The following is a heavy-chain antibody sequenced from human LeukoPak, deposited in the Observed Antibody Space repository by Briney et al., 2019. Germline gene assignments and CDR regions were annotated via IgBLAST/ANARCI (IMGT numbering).Heavy chain of an antibody. CDR2: IYYSGST. J-gene: IGHJ4*02. Sequence: SETLSLTCTVSGGSISSSSYYWGWIRQPPGKGLEWIGSIYYSGSTYYNPSLKSRVTISVDTSKNQFSLKLSSVTAADTAVYHCELCGHWSGYYVDYWGQGTLVTVSS. D-gene: IGHD3-3*01. V-gene: IGHV4-39*01. CDR1: GGSISSSSYY. CDR3: ELCGHWSGYYVDY.